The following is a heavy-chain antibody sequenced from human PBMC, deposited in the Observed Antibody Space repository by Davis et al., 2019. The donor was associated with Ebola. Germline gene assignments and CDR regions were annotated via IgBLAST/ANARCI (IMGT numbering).Heavy chain of an antibody. J-gene: IGHJ4*02. V-gene: IGHV3-7*03. D-gene: IGHD4-11*01. Sequence: PGGSLRLSCAASGFTFRSYWMSWVRQAPGKGLEWVAKIKEDGSEKLEVDSVKGRFTISRDNAKDSLYLQMNSLRAEDTAVYYCARGYSDLYWGQGTLVTVSS. CDR1: GFTFRSYW. CDR3: ARGYSDLY. CDR2: IKEDGSEK.